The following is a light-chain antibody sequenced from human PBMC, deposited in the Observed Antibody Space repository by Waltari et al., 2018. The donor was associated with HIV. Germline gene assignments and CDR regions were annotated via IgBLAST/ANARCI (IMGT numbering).Light chain of an antibody. V-gene: IGKV3-15*01. CDR3: EQYSNWPRT. CDR1: QSVSNS. Sequence: EIVMAQSPATLSVSPGETATVSCRASQSVSNSLAWYQQKPGQAPRLLIYGASTSATGIAARFSGSGSGTDFTLTISSLQSEDFAVYYCEQYSNWPRTLGGGTKVEI. CDR2: GAS. J-gene: IGKJ4*01.